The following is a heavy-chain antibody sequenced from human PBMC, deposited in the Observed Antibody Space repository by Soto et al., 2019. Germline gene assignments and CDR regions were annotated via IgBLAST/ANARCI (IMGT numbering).Heavy chain of an antibody. Sequence: PGGSLRLSCAASGFTFSSYGMHWVRQAPGKGLEYVSAISSNGGSTYYADSVKGRFTISRDNSKNTLYLQMSSLRAEDTAVYYCVRDMEVDIVATTPFDYWGQGTLVTVSS. CDR2: ISSNGGST. D-gene: IGHD5-12*01. CDR3: VRDMEVDIVATTPFDY. V-gene: IGHV3-64D*08. CDR1: GFTFSSYG. J-gene: IGHJ4*02.